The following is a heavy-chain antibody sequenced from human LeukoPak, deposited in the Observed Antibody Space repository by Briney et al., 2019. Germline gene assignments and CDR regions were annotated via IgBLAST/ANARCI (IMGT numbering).Heavy chain of an antibody. CDR1: VYTVISNY. D-gene: IGHD1-14*01. CDR3: ARTHPTGYFDY. V-gene: IGHV3-53*01. Sequence: GRFLRLSWAASVYTVISNYMSWVREAPWKGLKCVSVIHDGGITYYADSVKGRFTISRDNSKNTVYLQMNSLRAGDTAVYYCARTHPTGYFDYWGQGTLVTVSS. J-gene: IGHJ4*02. CDR2: IHDGGIT.